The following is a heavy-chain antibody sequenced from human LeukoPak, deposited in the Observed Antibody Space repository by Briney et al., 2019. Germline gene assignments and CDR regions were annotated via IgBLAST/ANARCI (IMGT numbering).Heavy chain of an antibody. CDR2: IEQDGSEK. V-gene: IGHV3-7*04. J-gene: IGHJ4*02. Sequence: GGSLRLSCVASGFSVSRYWMSWVRQAPGKGLEWVANIEQDGSEKDYVDSVKGRFTISRDNAKNSLYLQMHSLRAEDTAVYYCARDTRGYASFDYWGQGTLVTVSS. D-gene: IGHD2-2*01. CDR3: ARDTRGYASFDY. CDR1: GFSVSRYW.